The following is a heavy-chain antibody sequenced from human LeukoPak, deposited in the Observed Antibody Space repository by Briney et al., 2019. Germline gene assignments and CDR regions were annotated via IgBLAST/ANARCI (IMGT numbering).Heavy chain of an antibody. Sequence: SETLSLTCTVSGYSISSGHYWGWIRQPPGKRLEWIGSIYYSGSTYYNPSLKSRVTISVDTSKNQFSLKLSSVTAADTAVYYCARDNVDTALDYWGQGTLVTVSS. J-gene: IGHJ4*02. V-gene: IGHV4-38-2*02. CDR3: ARDNVDTALDY. D-gene: IGHD5-18*01. CDR1: GYSISSGHY. CDR2: IYYSGST.